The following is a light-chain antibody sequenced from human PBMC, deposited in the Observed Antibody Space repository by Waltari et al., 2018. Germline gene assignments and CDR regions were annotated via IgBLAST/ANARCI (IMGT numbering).Light chain of an antibody. V-gene: IGLV1-44*01. CDR3: VAWDVSLSGYV. J-gene: IGLJ1*01. CDR2: NDK. CDR1: SSNIGSKP. Sequence: QSVVTQPPSVSGTPGQRVTISCSGSSSNIGSKPVNWYQQFPETAPNLLIQNDKQRPSGVPDRFSGSKSGTSASLAISGLQSEDEADYYCVAWDVSLSGYVFGTGTKVTVL.